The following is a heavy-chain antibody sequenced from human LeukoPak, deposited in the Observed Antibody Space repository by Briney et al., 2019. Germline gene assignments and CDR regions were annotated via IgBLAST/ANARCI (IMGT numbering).Heavy chain of an antibody. Sequence: KPSETLSLTCTVSGYSISSGYYWGWIRQPPGKGLEWIGSIYHSGSTYYNPSLKSRVTISVDTSKNQFSLKLSSVTAADTAVYYCARDSGGYPNCDYWGQGTLVTVSS. CDR2: IYHSGST. V-gene: IGHV4-38-2*02. J-gene: IGHJ4*02. CDR3: ARDSGGYPNCDY. D-gene: IGHD6-25*01. CDR1: GYSISSGYY.